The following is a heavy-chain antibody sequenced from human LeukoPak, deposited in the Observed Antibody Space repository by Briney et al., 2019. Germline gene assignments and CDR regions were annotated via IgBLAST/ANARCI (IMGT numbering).Heavy chain of an antibody. CDR2: IYYSGST. Sequence: SETLSLTCTVSGGSVSSGSYYWSWIRQPPGKGLEWIVYIYYSGSTNYNPSLKSRVTISVNTSKNQFSLKLSSVTAADTAVYYCARVEGDDYIWGSYRDNAFDIWGQGTMVTVSS. CDR3: ARVEGDDYIWGSYRDNAFDI. CDR1: GGSVSSGSYY. V-gene: IGHV4-61*01. J-gene: IGHJ3*02. D-gene: IGHD3-16*02.